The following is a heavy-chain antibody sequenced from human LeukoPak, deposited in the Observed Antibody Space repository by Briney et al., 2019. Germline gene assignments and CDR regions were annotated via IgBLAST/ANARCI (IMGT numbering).Heavy chain of an antibody. V-gene: IGHV1-18*04. Sequence: ASVKVSCKASGYTFTSYGISWVRQAPGQGLEWMGWISAYNGNTNYARKLQGRVTMTTDTSTSTAYMELRSLRSDDTAVYYCARGFGSGSKRYYYYYYGMDVWGKGTTVTVSS. J-gene: IGHJ6*04. CDR1: GYTFTSYG. CDR2: ISAYNGNT. CDR3: ARGFGSGSKRYYYYYYGMDV. D-gene: IGHD3-10*01.